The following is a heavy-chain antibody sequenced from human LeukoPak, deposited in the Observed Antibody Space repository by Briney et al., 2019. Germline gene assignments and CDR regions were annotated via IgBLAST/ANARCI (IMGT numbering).Heavy chain of an antibody. CDR2: IWYDGSNK. D-gene: IGHD3-22*01. J-gene: IGHJ4*02. V-gene: IGHV3-33*08. CDR3: ARESTYYYDR. CDR1: GFTSSNYG. Sequence: GGSLRLSCAASGFTSSNYGMHWVRQAPGKGLEWVAVIWYDGSNKYYADSVKGRFTISRDNSKNTLYMQMNSLRAEDTAVYYCARESTYYYDRWGQGTLVTVSS.